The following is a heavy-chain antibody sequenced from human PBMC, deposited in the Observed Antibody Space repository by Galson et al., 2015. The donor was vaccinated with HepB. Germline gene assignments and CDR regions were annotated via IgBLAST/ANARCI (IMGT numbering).Heavy chain of an antibody. J-gene: IGHJ4*02. CDR2: ISSSRSYI. D-gene: IGHD5-12*01. V-gene: IGHV3-21*01. CDR1: GFPFSDFT. Sequence: SLRLSCAASGFPFSDFTMNWVRQAPGKGLEWISLISSSRSYIYYADAVQGRFTISRDNTKNSLYLLMNNLRAEDTAVYYCARDSLGGFGSHDYWGQGSLVTVSS. CDR3: ARDSLGGFGSHDY.